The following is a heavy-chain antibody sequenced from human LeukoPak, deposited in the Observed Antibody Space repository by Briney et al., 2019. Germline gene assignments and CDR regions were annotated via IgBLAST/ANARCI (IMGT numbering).Heavy chain of an antibody. Sequence: SETLSLTCTVSGYSISSGYYWGWIRQPPGKGLEWIGSIYHSGSTYYNPSLKSRVTISVDTSKNQFSLKLSSVTAADTAVYYCARHEGPYSSGWEFDPWGQGTLVTVSS. CDR1: GYSISSGYY. CDR2: IYHSGST. J-gene: IGHJ5*02. CDR3: ARHEGPYSSGWEFDP. D-gene: IGHD6-19*01. V-gene: IGHV4-38-2*02.